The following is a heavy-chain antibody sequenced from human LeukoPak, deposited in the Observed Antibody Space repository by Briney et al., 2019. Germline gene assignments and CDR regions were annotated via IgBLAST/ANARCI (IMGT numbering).Heavy chain of an antibody. J-gene: IGHJ6*02. V-gene: IGHV4-59*12. CDR3: VSLSESVGWNYYYGMDV. D-gene: IGHD1-26*01. CDR1: GGSISSYY. CDR2: IYYSGST. Sequence: SETLSLTCTVSGGSISSYYWSWIRQPPGKGLEWIGYIYYSGSTNYNPSLKSRVTISLDTSKNQFSLKLTSVTAADTAVYYCVSLSESVGWNYYYGMDVWGQGTTVIVSS.